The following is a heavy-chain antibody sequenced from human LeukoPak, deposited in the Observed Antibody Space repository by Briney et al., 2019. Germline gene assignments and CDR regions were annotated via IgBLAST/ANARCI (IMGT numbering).Heavy chain of an antibody. D-gene: IGHD3-10*01. J-gene: IGHJ4*02. CDR3: ARLGDFSYASGDYFVY. CDR1: GFTFSGYW. CDR2: RKPDGSEK. Sequence: GGSLRLSCAASGFTFSGYWMNWVRQAPGKGLEWVANRKPDGSEKYYVDSVKGRFTISRDNAKNSLYLQMDSLRAEDTAVYYCARLGDFSYASGDYFVYWGQRTLVTLSS. V-gene: IGHV3-7*01.